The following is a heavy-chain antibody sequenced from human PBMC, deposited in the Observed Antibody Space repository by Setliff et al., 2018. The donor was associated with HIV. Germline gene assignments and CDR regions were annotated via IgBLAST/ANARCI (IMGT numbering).Heavy chain of an antibody. D-gene: IGHD2-15*01. V-gene: IGHV3-48*01. Sequence: PGGSLRLSCAASGFTFTGAWMHWVRQAPGKGLEWVSYISSGSDTIYYADSVKGRFTISRDNAKNSLYLQMNSLRAEDTAVYYCARGVVIAAHNWFDPWGQGTLVTVSS. CDR2: ISSGSDTI. CDR1: GFTFTGAW. CDR3: ARGVVIAAHNWFDP. J-gene: IGHJ5*02.